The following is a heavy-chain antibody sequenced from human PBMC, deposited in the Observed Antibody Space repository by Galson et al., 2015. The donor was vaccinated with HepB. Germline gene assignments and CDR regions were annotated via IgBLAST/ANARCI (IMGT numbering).Heavy chain of an antibody. D-gene: IGHD3-9*01. CDR2: IKQDGSEK. CDR1: GFTFSRYW. Sequence: SLRLPCAACGFTFSRYWLSRVPPAPGKGLEWVANIKQDGSEKYYVDSVKGRFTISRDNAKNSLYLQMNSLRAEDTAVYYCARGPPVYYDILTGYPNWGQGTLVTVSS. CDR3: ARGPPVYYDILTGYPN. V-gene: IGHV3-7*03. J-gene: IGHJ4*02.